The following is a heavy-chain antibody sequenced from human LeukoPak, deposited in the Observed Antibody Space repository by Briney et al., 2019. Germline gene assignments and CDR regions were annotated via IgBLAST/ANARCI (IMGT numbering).Heavy chain of an antibody. J-gene: IGHJ4*02. D-gene: IGHD2-21*02. CDR3: ARDLDCGGDCYTNFDY. Sequence: PGGTLRLSCAASGFTFSSYGMSWVRQAPGKGLEWVSAISGSGGSTYYADSVKGRFTISRDNSKNTLYLQMNSLRAEDTAVYYCARDLDCGGDCYTNFDYWGQGTLVTVSS. V-gene: IGHV3-23*01. CDR2: ISGSGGST. CDR1: GFTFSSYG.